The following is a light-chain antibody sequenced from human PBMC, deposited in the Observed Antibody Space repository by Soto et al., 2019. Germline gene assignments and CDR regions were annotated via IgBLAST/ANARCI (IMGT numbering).Light chain of an antibody. V-gene: IGLV1-40*01. Sequence: QAVLTQPPSVSGAPGQRVTISCTGSSSNIGAGYDVHWYQQLPGTAPKLLIYGNSNRPSGVPDRFSGSKSGTSASLAITGLQAEDEADYYCQSYDSSLSAYVFGPGNKLTVL. CDR2: GNS. J-gene: IGLJ1*01. CDR3: QSYDSSLSAYV. CDR1: SSNIGAGYD.